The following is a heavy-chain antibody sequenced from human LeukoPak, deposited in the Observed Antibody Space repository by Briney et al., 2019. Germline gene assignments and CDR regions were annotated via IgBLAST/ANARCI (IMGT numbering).Heavy chain of an antibody. CDR1: GYTFTGYY. CDR3: ARDRGRWLQSGDY. Sequence: GASVKVSCKASGYTFTGYYMHWVRQAPGQGLEWMGWINPNSGGTNYAQKFQGRVTMTRDTSISTAYMELSRLRSDDTAVYYCARDRGRWLQSGDYWGQGTLVTVSS. V-gene: IGHV1-2*02. CDR2: INPNSGGT. J-gene: IGHJ4*02. D-gene: IGHD5-24*01.